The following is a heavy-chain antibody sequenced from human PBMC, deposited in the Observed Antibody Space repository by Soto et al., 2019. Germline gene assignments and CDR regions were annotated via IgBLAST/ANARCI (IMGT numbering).Heavy chain of an antibody. Sequence: VQLVESGGGLVQPGGSLRLSCAASGFTISSNYMSWVRQAPGKGLEWVSIIYSGGSTYYGDSVKGRFTISRDNSKNTLYLQMNSLRAEDTAVYYCARVGYSSGWYRSWGQGTLVTVSS. CDR3: ARVGYSSGWYRS. J-gene: IGHJ5*02. CDR1: GFTISSNY. CDR2: IYSGGST. D-gene: IGHD6-19*01. V-gene: IGHV3-66*01.